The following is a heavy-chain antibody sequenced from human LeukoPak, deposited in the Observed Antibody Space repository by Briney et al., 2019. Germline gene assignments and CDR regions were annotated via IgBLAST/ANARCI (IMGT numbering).Heavy chain of an antibody. V-gene: IGHV5-51*01. CDR2: IYPADSDI. CDR1: GYSITSYW. J-gene: IGHJ5*02. Sequence: GESLKISCKGSGYSITSYWIAWVRQLPGKGLEWMGVIYPADSDIRYSPSFQGQVTISADKSISTAYLQWSSLKASDTAMYYCARQEYCSGGSCYTWFDPWGQGTLVTVSS. CDR3: ARQEYCSGGSCYTWFDP. D-gene: IGHD2-15*01.